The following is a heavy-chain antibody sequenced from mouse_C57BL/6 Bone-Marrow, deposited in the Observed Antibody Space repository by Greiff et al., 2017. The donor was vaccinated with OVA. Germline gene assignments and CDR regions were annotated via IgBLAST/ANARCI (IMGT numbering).Heavy chain of an antibody. CDR3: TSYGNFAY. Sequence: EVQLQQSGAELVRPGASVKSSCTASGFNIKDDYMHWVKQRPEQGLEWIGWIDPENGDTEYASKFQGKATITADTSSNTAYLQLSSLTSEDTAVYSCTSYGNFAYWGQGTTLTVSS. V-gene: IGHV14-4*01. D-gene: IGHD2-1*01. CDR1: GFNIKDDY. CDR2: IDPENGDT. J-gene: IGHJ2*01.